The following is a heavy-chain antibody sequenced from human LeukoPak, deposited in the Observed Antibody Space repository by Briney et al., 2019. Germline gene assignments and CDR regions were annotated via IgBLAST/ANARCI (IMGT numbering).Heavy chain of an antibody. Sequence: PGKSLRLSCAASGFTFRSYAIHWVRQAPGKGLEWVAFISYDGSIKYYADSVKGRFTISRDNSKNTLSLQMNSLRGEDTAVYYCAKDGGPQQWLVLRYFDYWGQGTLVTVSS. J-gene: IGHJ4*02. V-gene: IGHV3-30-3*01. CDR1: GFTFRSYA. D-gene: IGHD6-19*01. CDR3: AKDGGPQQWLVLRYFDY. CDR2: ISYDGSIK.